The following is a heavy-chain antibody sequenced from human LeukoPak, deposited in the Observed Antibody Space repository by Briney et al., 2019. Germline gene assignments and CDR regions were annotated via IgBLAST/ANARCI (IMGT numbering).Heavy chain of an antibody. CDR1: GFTFSSYA. D-gene: IGHD6-13*01. Sequence: GGSLRLPCAASGFTFSSYAMSWVRQAPGKGLEWVSAISGSGGSTYYADSVKGRFTISRDNSKNTLYLQMNSLRAEDTAVYYCAKKESSSSWYDYFDYWGQGTLVTVSS. V-gene: IGHV3-23*01. CDR2: ISGSGGST. J-gene: IGHJ4*02. CDR3: AKKESSSSWYDYFDY.